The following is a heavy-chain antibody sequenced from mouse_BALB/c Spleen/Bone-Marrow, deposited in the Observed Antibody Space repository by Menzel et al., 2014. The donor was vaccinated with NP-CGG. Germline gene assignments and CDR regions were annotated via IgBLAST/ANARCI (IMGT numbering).Heavy chain of an antibody. CDR3: ARWAFDAWFAY. CDR1: GYTFSSYW. Sequence: QVQLQQSGAELMKPGASVKVSCKATGYTFSSYWIEWVKQRPGHGLEWIGEILPGSGNTNYNEKFKGKATFTADTSSYTAYMQLSSLTSEDSAVYYCARWAFDAWFAYWGQGTLVTVSA. V-gene: IGHV1-9*01. CDR2: ILPGSGNT. D-gene: IGHD3-1*01. J-gene: IGHJ3*01.